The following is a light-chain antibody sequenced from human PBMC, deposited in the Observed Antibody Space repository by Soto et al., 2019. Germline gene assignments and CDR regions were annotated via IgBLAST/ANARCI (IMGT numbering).Light chain of an antibody. V-gene: IGLV4-69*01. J-gene: IGLJ2*01. CDR2: VNSDGSH. CDR1: SGHSSYA. Sequence: QLVLTQSPSASASLGASVKLTCTLSSGHSSYAIAWHQQQPEKGPRYLMKVNSDGSHSKGDGIPDRFSGSSSGAERYFTIASLQYEDEADYYCQTWGTAYVLFGGGTKLTVL. CDR3: QTWGTAYVL.